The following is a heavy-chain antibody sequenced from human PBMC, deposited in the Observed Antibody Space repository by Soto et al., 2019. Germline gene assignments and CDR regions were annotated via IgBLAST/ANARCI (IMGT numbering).Heavy chain of an antibody. CDR2: IYPGDSST. Sequence: GESLKISCQGSGYSFTTYWLGWVRQMAGKGLEWMGIIYPGDSSTRYSQSFQGQVTISADKAISTAYLQWSSLKASDTAMYYCARGRTTVTTSAFDIWGQGKMVTVSS. J-gene: IGHJ3*02. V-gene: IGHV5-51*03. D-gene: IGHD4-17*01. CDR3: ARGRTTVTTSAFDI. CDR1: GYSFTTYW.